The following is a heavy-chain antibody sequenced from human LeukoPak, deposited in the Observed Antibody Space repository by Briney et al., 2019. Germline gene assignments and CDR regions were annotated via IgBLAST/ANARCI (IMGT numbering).Heavy chain of an antibody. J-gene: IGHJ4*02. D-gene: IGHD3-3*01. CDR1: GFSFSTYS. Sequence: GGSLRLSCAASGFSFSTYSMNWVRQAPGKGLEWVAFIRYDGSSKYYADSVKGRFTISRDNSKNTLYLQMNSLRAEDTAVYYCAKDGYGFWRGITGYWGQGTLVTVSS. CDR2: IRYDGSSK. CDR3: AKDGYGFWRGITGY. V-gene: IGHV3-30*02.